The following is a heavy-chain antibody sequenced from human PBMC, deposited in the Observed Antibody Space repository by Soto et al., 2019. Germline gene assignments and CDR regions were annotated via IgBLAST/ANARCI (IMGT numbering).Heavy chain of an antibody. Sequence: GGSLRLSCAASGFTFSSYAMSWVRQAPGKGLEWVSAISGSGGTTYYADSVKGRFTISRDNSKNTLYLQMNSLRVEDTAVYYCAKDAVLMVYAIGDYYYYGMDVWGQGTTVTVSS. D-gene: IGHD2-8*01. CDR2: ISGSGGTT. V-gene: IGHV3-23*01. J-gene: IGHJ6*02. CDR3: AKDAVLMVYAIGDYYYYGMDV. CDR1: GFTFSSYA.